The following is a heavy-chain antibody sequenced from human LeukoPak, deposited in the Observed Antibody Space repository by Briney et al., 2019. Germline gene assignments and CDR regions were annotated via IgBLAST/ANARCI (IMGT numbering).Heavy chain of an antibody. J-gene: IGHJ4*02. D-gene: IGHD6-19*01. Sequence: ASVKVSCKASGYTFTGYYMHWVRQAPGQGLEWMGWINPNSGGTNYAQKFQGRVTMTRDTSISTAYMELSRLRSDDTAVYYCARGVAVAGTGYFDYWGQGTLVTVSS. V-gene: IGHV1-2*02. CDR1: GYTFTGYY. CDR2: INPNSGGT. CDR3: ARGVAVAGTGYFDY.